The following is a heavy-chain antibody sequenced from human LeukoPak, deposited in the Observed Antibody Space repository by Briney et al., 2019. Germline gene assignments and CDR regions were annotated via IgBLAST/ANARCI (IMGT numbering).Heavy chain of an antibody. Sequence: GSLRLSCEVSGFTFSSSRMNWVRQAPGKGLEWVSAISNNGGYTYYADSVQGRFTISRDNSKSTLCLQMNSLRAEDTAVYCCAKQLGYCSDGSCYFPYWGQGTLVTVSS. D-gene: IGHD2-15*01. CDR2: ISNNGGYT. CDR1: GFTFSSSR. CDR3: AKQLGYCSDGSCYFPY. V-gene: IGHV3-23*01. J-gene: IGHJ4*02.